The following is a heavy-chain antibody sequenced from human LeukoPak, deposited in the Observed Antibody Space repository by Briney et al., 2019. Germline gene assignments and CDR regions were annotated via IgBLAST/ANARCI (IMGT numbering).Heavy chain of an antibody. Sequence: ASVKVSCKASGYTFTSYYMHWVRQAPGQGLEWMGIINPSGGSTSYAQKFQGRVTMTRDTSTSTAYMELRSLRSDVTAVYYCARDDYDILTGPPGYYYMDVWGKGTTVTISS. J-gene: IGHJ6*03. CDR2: INPSGGST. V-gene: IGHV1-46*01. D-gene: IGHD3-9*01. CDR1: GYTFTSYY. CDR3: ARDDYDILTGPPGYYYMDV.